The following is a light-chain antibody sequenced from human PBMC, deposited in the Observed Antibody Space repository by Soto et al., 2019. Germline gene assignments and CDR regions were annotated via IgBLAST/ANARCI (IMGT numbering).Light chain of an antibody. V-gene: IGLV2-8*01. CDR2: EVN. CDR3: SAYAGSTNFVV. Sequence: QSVLTQPPSASGSPGQSVTISCTGTSSDVGGYNFVSWYQQHPRKAPRLMIYEVNKRPSGVPDRFSGSKSGSTASLTVSGLQSEDEADYYCSAYAGSTNFVVFGGGTQLTVL. J-gene: IGLJ2*01. CDR1: SSDVGGYNF.